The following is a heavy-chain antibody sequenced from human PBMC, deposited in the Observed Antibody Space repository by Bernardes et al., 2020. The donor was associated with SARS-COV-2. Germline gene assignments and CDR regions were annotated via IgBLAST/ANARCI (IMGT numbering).Heavy chain of an antibody. CDR2: ISGSGSDT. CDR1: GFTFSTYS. J-gene: IGHJ2*01. V-gene: IGHV3-21*01. D-gene: IGHD5-18*01. CDR3: ARDLRAYTFLLGGNFDL. Sequence: GGSLRLSCAASGFTFSTYSMNWVRQAPGKGLEWVSSISGSGSDTYYADSVKGRFAISRDNAKNTLYLQMNSLRVEDTAVYYCARDLRAYTFLLGGNFDLWARGTLVTVSS.